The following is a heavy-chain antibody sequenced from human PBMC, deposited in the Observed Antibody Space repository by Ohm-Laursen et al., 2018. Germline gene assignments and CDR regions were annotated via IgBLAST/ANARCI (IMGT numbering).Heavy chain of an antibody. V-gene: IGHV3-23*01. CDR2: ITTSGGST. J-gene: IGHJ4*02. CDR1: GFTFSSYA. D-gene: IGHD3-10*01. Sequence: SLRLSCAASGFTFSSYAMNWVRQAPGKGLEWVSSITTSGGSTYYADSVKGRFTISRDNSKNTVHLQMNSLRVEDTAVYYCAKRFGFGERQIDYWGQGTLVTVSS. CDR3: AKRFGFGERQIDY.